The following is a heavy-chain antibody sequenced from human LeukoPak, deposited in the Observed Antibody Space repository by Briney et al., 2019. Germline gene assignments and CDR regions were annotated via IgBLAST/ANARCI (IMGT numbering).Heavy chain of an antibody. J-gene: IGHJ3*02. CDR3: AGPRDYGDYDGFDI. V-gene: IGHV1-2*02. CDR1: GYTFTGYY. CDR2: INPNSGDT. D-gene: IGHD4-17*01. Sequence: ASVKVSCKASGYTFTGYYIHWMRQAPGPGLEWMGWINPNSGDTKYVQKFQGRVTMTRVTSIRTAYLDLRRLRSDDTAVYYCAGPRDYGDYDGFDIWGPGTMVRVSS.